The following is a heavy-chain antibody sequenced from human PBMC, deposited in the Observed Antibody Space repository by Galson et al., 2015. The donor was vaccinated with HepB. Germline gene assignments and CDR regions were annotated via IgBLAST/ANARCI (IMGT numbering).Heavy chain of an antibody. CDR1: GGTFSSYA. CDR2: IIPIFGTA. D-gene: IGHD3-22*01. J-gene: IGHJ6*02. CDR3: ARDCTRYDSSGFTYYYYGMDV. V-gene: IGHV1-69*13. Sequence: SVKVSCKASGGTFSSYAISWVRQAPGQGLEWMGGIIPIFGTANYAQKFQGRVTITADESTSTAYMELSSLRSEDTAVYYCARDCTRYDSSGFTYYYYGMDVWGQGTTVTVSS.